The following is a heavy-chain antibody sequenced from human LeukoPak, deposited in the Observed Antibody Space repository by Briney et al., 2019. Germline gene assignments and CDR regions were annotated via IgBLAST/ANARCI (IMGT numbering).Heavy chain of an antibody. D-gene: IGHD2-8*01. J-gene: IGHJ4*02. V-gene: IGHV4-59*01. Sequence: SETLSLTCTVSGGSISSYYWSWIRQPPGKGLEWIGYIYYSGSTNYNPSLKSRVTISVDTSKNQFSLKLSSVTAADTAVYYCARGDLWLMGYWGQGTLVTVSS. CDR2: IYYSGST. CDR1: GGSISSYY. CDR3: ARGDLWLMGY.